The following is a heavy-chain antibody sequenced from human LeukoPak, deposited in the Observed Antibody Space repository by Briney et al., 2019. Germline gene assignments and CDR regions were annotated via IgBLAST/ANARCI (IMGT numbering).Heavy chain of an antibody. V-gene: IGHV3-13*01. D-gene: IGHD6-19*01. CDR1: GFTFSSYD. Sequence: GGSLRLSCAASGFTFSSYDMHWVRHATGKGLEWVSAIGTAGDTYYPGSVKGRFTISRENAKNSLYLRMNSLRAGDTAVYYCARVWPSSGDGMDVWGQGTTVTVSS. J-gene: IGHJ6*02. CDR3: ARVWPSSGDGMDV. CDR2: IGTAGDT.